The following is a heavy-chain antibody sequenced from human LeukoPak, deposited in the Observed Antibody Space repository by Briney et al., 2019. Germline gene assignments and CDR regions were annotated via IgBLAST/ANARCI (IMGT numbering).Heavy chain of an antibody. CDR3: ASVPRGPDIAAAGTPGSYYFDY. CDR2: IYHSGST. D-gene: IGHD6-13*01. Sequence: SGTLSLTCAVSGGSISSSNWWSWVRQPPGKGLEWIGEIYHSGSTSYNPSLKSRVTISVDKSKNQFSLKLSSVTAADTAVYYCASVPRGPDIAAAGTPGSYYFDYWGQGTLVTVSS. V-gene: IGHV4-4*02. J-gene: IGHJ4*02. CDR1: GGSISSSNW.